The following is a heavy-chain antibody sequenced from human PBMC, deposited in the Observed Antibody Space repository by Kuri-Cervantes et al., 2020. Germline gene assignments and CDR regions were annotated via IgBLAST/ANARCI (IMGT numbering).Heavy chain of an antibody. CDR2: IYPSDSDT. V-gene: IGHV5-51*01. Sequence: KVSCKGSGYSFTSYWIGWVRQMPGKGLEWMGIIYPSDSDTRYSPSFQGQVTISADKSISTAYLQWSSLKASDTAIYYCARHIDYSNYFDYWGQGTLVTVSS. CDR3: ARHIDYSNYFDY. D-gene: IGHD4-11*01. CDR1: GYSFTSYW. J-gene: IGHJ4*02.